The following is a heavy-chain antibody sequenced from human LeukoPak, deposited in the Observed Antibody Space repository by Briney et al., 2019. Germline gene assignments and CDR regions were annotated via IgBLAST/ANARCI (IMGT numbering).Heavy chain of an antibody. V-gene: IGHV3-53*01. Sequence: GGSLRLSCAASGFTVSSNYMSWVRQAPGKGLEWVSVIYSGGSTYYADSVKGRFTTSRDNSKNTVYLQINSLRAEDTAIYYCAKGYRGYSSAYLDYWGQGALVTVSS. CDR3: AKGYRGYSSAYLDY. CDR2: IYSGGST. J-gene: IGHJ4*02. CDR1: GFTVSSNY. D-gene: IGHD6-19*01.